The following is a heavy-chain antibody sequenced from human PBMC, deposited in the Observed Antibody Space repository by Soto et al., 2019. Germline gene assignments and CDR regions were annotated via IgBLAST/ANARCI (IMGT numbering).Heavy chain of an antibody. V-gene: IGHV3-23*01. Sequence: VGSLRLSCAASGFTFSSYAMSWVRPAPGKGLEWVSAISGSGGSTYYADSVKGRFTISRDNSKNTLYLQMNSLRAEDTAVYYCAKGIAARPDWFDPWGQGTPVTVSS. J-gene: IGHJ5*02. CDR1: GFTFSSYA. CDR2: ISGSGGST. CDR3: AKGIAARPDWFDP. D-gene: IGHD6-6*01.